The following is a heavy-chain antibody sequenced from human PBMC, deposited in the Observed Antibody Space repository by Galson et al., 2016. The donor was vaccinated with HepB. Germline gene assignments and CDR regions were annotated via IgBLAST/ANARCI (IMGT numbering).Heavy chain of an antibody. Sequence: SVKVSCKASGYTFTSYDINWVRQATGQGLEWMGWMNPNSGNTGYAQKFQGRVTMTRNTSISTAYMELSSLRSEDTAAYYCARGLLPRYFDWFYYYYGMDVWGQGTTVTVSS. J-gene: IGHJ6*02. CDR3: ARGLLPRYFDWFYYYYGMDV. CDR2: MNPNSGNT. D-gene: IGHD3-9*01. V-gene: IGHV1-8*01. CDR1: GYTFTSYD.